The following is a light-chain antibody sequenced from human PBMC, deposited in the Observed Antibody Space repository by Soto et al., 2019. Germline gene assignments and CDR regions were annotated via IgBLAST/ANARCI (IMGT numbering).Light chain of an antibody. CDR3: CSYAGSRTFV. V-gene: IGLV2-23*01. J-gene: IGLJ3*02. Sequence: QSALTQPASVSGSPEQSITISCTGTSSDVGAYNLVSWYQQHPGKAPRLIIYEGTKRPSGISQRFSGSNSDNTASLTISGLRAEDEAHYHCCSYAGSRTFVFGGGTKVTVL. CDR2: EGT. CDR1: SSDVGAYNL.